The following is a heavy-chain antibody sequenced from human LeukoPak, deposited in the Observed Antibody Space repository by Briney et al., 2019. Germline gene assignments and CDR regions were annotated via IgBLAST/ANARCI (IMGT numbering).Heavy chain of an antibody. J-gene: IGHJ3*02. CDR2: IIPIFGTA. CDR3: ASPPPRRGYSYGYDAFDI. CDR1: GGTFSSYA. Sequence: ASVKVSCKASGGTFSSYAISWVRQPPGQGLEWMGGIIPIFGTANYAQKFQGRVTITADKSTSTAYMELSSLRSEDTAVYYCASPPPRRGYSYGYDAFDIWGQGTMVTVSS. D-gene: IGHD5-18*01. V-gene: IGHV1-69*06.